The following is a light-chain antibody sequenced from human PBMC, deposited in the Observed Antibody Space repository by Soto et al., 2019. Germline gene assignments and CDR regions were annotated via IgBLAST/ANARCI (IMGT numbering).Light chain of an antibody. Sequence: DIQMTQSPSSLSASVGDRVTITCRAAQDISNYLAWYQQKPGKVPKLLIYAASTLQSGVPSRFRGSGSGTVFTLTISSLQPEDVATYYCQKYNSAPTWTFGQGTKVEIK. V-gene: IGKV1-27*01. CDR2: AAS. CDR1: QDISNY. J-gene: IGKJ1*01. CDR3: QKYNSAPTWT.